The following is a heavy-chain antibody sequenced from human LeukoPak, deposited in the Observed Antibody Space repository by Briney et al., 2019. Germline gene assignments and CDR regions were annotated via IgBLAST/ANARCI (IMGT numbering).Heavy chain of an antibody. CDR1: GFTFSSYS. J-gene: IGHJ4*02. CDR3: ARERRGYSGYVESDY. D-gene: IGHD5-12*01. Sequence: KPGGSLRLSCAASGFTFSSYSMNWIRQAPGKVLEWVSSISGSSSYIYYADSVKGRFTISRDNAKNSLYLQMNSLRAEDTAVYYCARERRGYSGYVESDYWGQGTLVTVSS. V-gene: IGHV3-21*01. CDR2: ISGSSSYI.